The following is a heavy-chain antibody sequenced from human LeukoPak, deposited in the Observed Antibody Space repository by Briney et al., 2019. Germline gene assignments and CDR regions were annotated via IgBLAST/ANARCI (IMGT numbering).Heavy chain of an antibody. CDR2: ISYDGSNK. V-gene: IGHV3-30*03. J-gene: IGHJ6*02. CDR1: GSTFTKYG. D-gene: IGHD6-19*01. Sequence: GGSLRLSCVASGSTFTKYGMHWVRQAPGKGLEWVAVISYDGSNKYYGDSVKGQFTISRDNSKNTLNLQMNSLRAEDTAVYYCARGGYSSGPIYGMDVWGQGTTVTVSS. CDR3: ARGGYSSGPIYGMDV.